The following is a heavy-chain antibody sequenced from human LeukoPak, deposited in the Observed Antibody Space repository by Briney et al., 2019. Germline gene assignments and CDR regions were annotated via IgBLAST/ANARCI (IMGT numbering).Heavy chain of an antibody. CDR1: GGSISTGGY. Sequence: SETLSLTCAVSGGSISTGGYWSWLRQPPGKGLEWIGQIYYIGSTNYNPSLESRVIMSLDKSTNQLSLRFNSVTAADTAVYYCARHGSYSLAFWGQGALVTVSS. D-gene: IGHD1-26*01. J-gene: IGHJ4*02. CDR2: IYYIGST. CDR3: ARHGSYSLAF. V-gene: IGHV4-4*02.